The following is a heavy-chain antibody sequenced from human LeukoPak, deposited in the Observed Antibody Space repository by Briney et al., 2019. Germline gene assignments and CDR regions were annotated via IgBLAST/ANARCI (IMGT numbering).Heavy chain of an antibody. J-gene: IGHJ6*03. CDR2: IKRDGSEK. D-gene: IGHD6-19*01. Sequence: GGSLRLSCAASGFTSSSYWMSWVRQAPGKGLEWVASIKRDGSEKNYVDSVKGRFTISRDNAKNSLFLQMNSLRVEDTAVYYCARGGGSSGWYYENNYMDVWGKGTTVIVSS. CDR1: GFTSSSYW. V-gene: IGHV3-7*01. CDR3: ARGGGSSGWYYENNYMDV.